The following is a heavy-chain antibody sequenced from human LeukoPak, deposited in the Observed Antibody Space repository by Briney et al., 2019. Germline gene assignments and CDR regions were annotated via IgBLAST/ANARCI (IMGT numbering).Heavy chain of an antibody. D-gene: IGHD6-19*01. J-gene: IGHJ5*01. CDR2: ISAYNGNT. CDR1: GYTFTSYG. Sequence: GASVEVSCKASGYTFTSYGISWVRQAPGQGPEWMGWISAYNGNTNYAQKLQGRVTMTTDTSTSTAYMELRSLRSDDTAVYYCARDLSSGWFDYWGQGTLVTVSS. V-gene: IGHV1-18*01. CDR3: ARDLSSGWFDY.